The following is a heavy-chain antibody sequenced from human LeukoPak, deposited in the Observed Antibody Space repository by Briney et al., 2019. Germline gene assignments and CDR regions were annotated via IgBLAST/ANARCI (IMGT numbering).Heavy chain of an antibody. Sequence: PSETLSLTCTVSGGSISSSSYYWGWIRQPPGKGLEWIGSIYYSGSTYYNPSLKSRVTISVDTSKNQFSLKLSSVTAADTAVYYCARVSSWQYSSSFKFDPWGQGTLVTVSS. V-gene: IGHV4-39*01. J-gene: IGHJ5*02. CDR2: IYYSGST. D-gene: IGHD6-6*01. CDR1: GGSISSSSYY. CDR3: ARVSSWQYSSSFKFDP.